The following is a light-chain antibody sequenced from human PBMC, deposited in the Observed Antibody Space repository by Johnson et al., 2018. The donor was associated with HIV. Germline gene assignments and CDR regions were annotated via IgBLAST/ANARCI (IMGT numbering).Light chain of an antibody. J-gene: IGLJ1*01. CDR2: DND. CDR3: ATWDASLSANV. CDR1: TSNIGDHS. V-gene: IGLV1-51*02. Sequence: QSVLTQPPSVSAAPGLWVTVSCSGTTSNIGDHSVSWFQHLPGAAPKLLIYDNDRRPSGVPDRFSGSKSAASATLDITGLQSGDEGDYYCATWDASLSANVFGPGTKVTVL.